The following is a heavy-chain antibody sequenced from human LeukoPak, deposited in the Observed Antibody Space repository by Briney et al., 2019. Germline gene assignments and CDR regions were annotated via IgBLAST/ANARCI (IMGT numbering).Heavy chain of an antibody. Sequence: SETLSLTCAVYDGSLSGYYWSWIRQPPGKGLEWIWDISHSTFTNYNPSLKSRVTISTDTPKNHFSLKLSSVTAADTAVYYCARISTIPPDHWGQGTLVTVSS. D-gene: IGHD5/OR15-5a*01. CDR3: ARISTIPPDH. J-gene: IGHJ5*02. CDR1: DGSLSGYY. CDR2: ISHSTFT. V-gene: IGHV4-34*01.